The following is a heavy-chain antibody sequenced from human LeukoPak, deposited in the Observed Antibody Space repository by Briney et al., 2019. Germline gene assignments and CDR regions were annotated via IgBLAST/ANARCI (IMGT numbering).Heavy chain of an antibody. Sequence: ASVKVSCKASGYTFTSYDINWVRQATGQGPEWMGWMNPNNGNTGYVQKFQGRVTMTRNTSISTAYMELSSLRSEDTAVYYCARDPHSGSYSDYWGQGTLVTVSS. D-gene: IGHD1-26*01. CDR1: GYTFTSYD. J-gene: IGHJ4*02. CDR2: MNPNNGNT. CDR3: ARDPHSGSYSDY. V-gene: IGHV1-8*01.